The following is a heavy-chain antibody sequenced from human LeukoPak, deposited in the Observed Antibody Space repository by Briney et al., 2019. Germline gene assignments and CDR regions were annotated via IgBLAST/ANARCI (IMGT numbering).Heavy chain of an antibody. V-gene: IGHV4-38-2*01. CDR2: IYHSGST. Sequence: PSETLSLTCAVSRYSISSGHYWGWIRQPPGKGLEWIGSIYHSGSTYYNPSLKSRVTISVDTSKNQFSLKLSSVTAADTAAYYCARSAPHASYMIPHGAFDIWGQGTMVTVSS. CDR3: ARSAPHASYMIPHGAFDI. D-gene: IGHD3-22*01. J-gene: IGHJ3*02. CDR1: RYSISSGHY.